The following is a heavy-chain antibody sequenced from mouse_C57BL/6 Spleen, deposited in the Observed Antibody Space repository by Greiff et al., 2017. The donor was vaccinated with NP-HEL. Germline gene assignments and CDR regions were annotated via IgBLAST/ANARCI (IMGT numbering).Heavy chain of an antibody. CDR2: INPNNGGT. CDR1: GYTFTDYN. D-gene: IGHD3-1*01. Sequence: EVQLQQSGPELVKPGASVKMSCKASGYTFTDYNMHWVKQSHGKSLEWIGYINPNNGGTSYNQKFKGKATLTVNKSSSTAYMELRSLTSEDSAVYYCAREGKARAKGDYWGQGTSVTVSS. CDR3: AREGKARAKGDY. V-gene: IGHV1-22*01. J-gene: IGHJ4*01.